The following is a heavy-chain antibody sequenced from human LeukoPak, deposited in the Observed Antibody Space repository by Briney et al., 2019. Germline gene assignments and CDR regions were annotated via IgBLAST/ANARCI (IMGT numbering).Heavy chain of an antibody. Sequence: KTGRSLRLSCAASGFTFSNYDMHWVRQAPGKGLEWVSAISSSSSYIYYADSIKGRFTISRDNAENSLYLQMNSLRAVDTAVYFCARGEEKATITALDSWGQGTLVTVSS. CDR3: ARGEEKATITALDS. V-gene: IGHV3-21*01. D-gene: IGHD5-24*01. CDR2: ISSSSSYI. J-gene: IGHJ4*02. CDR1: GFTFSNYD.